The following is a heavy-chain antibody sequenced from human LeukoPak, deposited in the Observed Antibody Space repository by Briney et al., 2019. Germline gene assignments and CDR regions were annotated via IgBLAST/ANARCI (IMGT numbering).Heavy chain of an antibody. CDR3: ARDPRGPAGYDSPARDTFDY. CDR1: GSTFTHYA. CDR2: IFYDGTIQ. V-gene: IGHV3-30*03. D-gene: IGHD3-22*01. J-gene: IGHJ4*02. Sequence: PGGSLRLSCAASGSTFTHYAMHWVRQTPGKGLEWVAVIFYDGTIQYYSDSVRGRLIVSRDNPKNTLYLQMNSLRAEDTAVYYCARDPRGPAGYDSPARDTFDYWGQGTLVTVSS.